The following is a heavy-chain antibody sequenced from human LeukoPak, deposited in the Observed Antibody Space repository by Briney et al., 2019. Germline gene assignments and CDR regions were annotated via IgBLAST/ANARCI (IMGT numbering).Heavy chain of an antibody. V-gene: IGHV3-23*01. Sequence: GGSLRLSCTASGFTFSRYAMSWVRQAPGKGLEWVSSINADSSITFYADSVKGRFTISRDNSKNKVDLQMNSLRAEDSAQYFCAKDPGEGATIDSWGQGVVVSVS. CDR3: AKDPGEGATIDS. J-gene: IGHJ4*02. CDR2: INADSSIT. CDR1: GFTFSRYA. D-gene: IGHD5-24*01.